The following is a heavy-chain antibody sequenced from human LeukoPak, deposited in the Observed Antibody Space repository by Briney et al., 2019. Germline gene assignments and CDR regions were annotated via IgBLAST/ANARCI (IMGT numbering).Heavy chain of an antibody. D-gene: IGHD3-10*01. CDR3: AKDPIAVRGVIMSL. V-gene: IGHV3-23*01. J-gene: IGHJ4*02. CDR2: ISGSGGST. CDR1: GFTFSSYW. Sequence: GGSLRLSCAASGFTFSSYWMHWVRQAPGKGLVWVSAISGSGGSTYYADSVKGRFTISRDNSKNTLYLQMNSLRAEDTAVYYCAKDPIAVRGVIMSLWGQGALVTVSS.